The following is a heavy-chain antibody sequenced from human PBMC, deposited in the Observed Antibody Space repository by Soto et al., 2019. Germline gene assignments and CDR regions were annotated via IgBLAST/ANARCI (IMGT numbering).Heavy chain of an antibody. D-gene: IGHD5-18*01. V-gene: IGHV1-8*01. Sequence: QVQLVQSGAEVKKPGASVKVSCKASGYTFTSYDINWVRQATGQGLEWMGWMNPNSGNTGYAQKFQGRGTMTRNTSIGTAYMEPSSLGSEDTSVYDCASGISTAMVKRNDYYDDMDVWDQGTTVIVSS. J-gene: IGHJ6*02. CDR1: GYTFTSYD. CDR2: MNPNSGNT. CDR3: ASGISTAMVKRNDYYDDMDV.